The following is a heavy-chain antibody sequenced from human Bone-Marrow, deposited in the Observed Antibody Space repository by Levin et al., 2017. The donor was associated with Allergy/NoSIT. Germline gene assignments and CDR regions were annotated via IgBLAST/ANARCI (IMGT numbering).Heavy chain of an antibody. D-gene: IGHD5-12*01. CDR2: MSYDGSKT. V-gene: IGHV3-30-3*01. CDR3: AREFGYSGYDDTIGNWFDP. J-gene: IGHJ5*02. Sequence: GGSLRLSCAASGFSFSNYALHWVRQAPGKGLEWVAVMSYDGSKTYYTDSVKGRFTIFRDNSKKKLYLQMNSLGAEDTAVYYCAREFGYSGYDDTIGNWFDPWGQGTLVIVSS. CDR1: GFSFSNYA.